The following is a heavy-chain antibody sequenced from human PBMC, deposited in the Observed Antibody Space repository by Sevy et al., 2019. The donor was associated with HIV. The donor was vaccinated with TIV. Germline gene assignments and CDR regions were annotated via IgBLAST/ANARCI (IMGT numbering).Heavy chain of an antibody. CDR1: GGSISNSY. Sequence: SETLSLTCTVSGGSISNSYWSWIRQPPGKGLEWIGCIYYSGSTNYNPSLKSRVTMSIDTSKNQFSLNLSSVTAADTAVYYCARGGGYYISGSLWGQGTLVTVSS. V-gene: IGHV4-59*01. D-gene: IGHD3-10*01. CDR2: IYYSGST. CDR3: ARGGGYYISGSL. J-gene: IGHJ4*02.